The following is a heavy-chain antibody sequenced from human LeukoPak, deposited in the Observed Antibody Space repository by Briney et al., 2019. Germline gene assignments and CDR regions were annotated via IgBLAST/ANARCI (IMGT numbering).Heavy chain of an antibody. D-gene: IGHD2-8*01. J-gene: IGHJ4*02. CDR3: ARALDRYCTNGVCYRLDY. CDR1: GFTFSSYA. CDR2: ISGSGGST. V-gene: IGHV3-23*01. Sequence: PGGSLRLSCAASGFTFSSYAMSWFRQAPGKGLEWVSAISGSGGSTYYADSVKGRFTISRDNSKNTLYLQMNSLRAEDTAVYYCARALDRYCTNGVCYRLDYWGQGTLVTVSS.